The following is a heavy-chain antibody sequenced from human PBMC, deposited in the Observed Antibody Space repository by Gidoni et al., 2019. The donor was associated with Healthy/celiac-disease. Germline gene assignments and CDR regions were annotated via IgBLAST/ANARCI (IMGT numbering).Heavy chain of an antibody. V-gene: IGHV3-23*01. J-gene: IGHJ6*02. CDR2: IRGSGGST. CDR1: GFPFRSYS. D-gene: IGHD3-22*01. CDR3: AKVVDSSGYYQYYYYGMDV. Sequence: EVQLLESGGGLVQPGGSLRLSCAASGFPFRSYSLSWVRQSPGTGLEWVSAIRGSGGSTYYADSVKGRFTISRDNSKNTLYLQMNSLRAEDTAVYYCAKVVDSSGYYQYYYYGMDVWGQGTTVTVSS.